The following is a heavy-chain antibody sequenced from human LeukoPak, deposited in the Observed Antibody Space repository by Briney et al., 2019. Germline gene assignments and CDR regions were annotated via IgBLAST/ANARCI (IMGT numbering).Heavy chain of an antibody. CDR1: GGSFSGYY. V-gene: IGHV4-34*01. J-gene: IGHJ5*02. D-gene: IGHD6-13*01. CDR3: ARKGGGQLVNTRRWFDP. CDR2: INHSGST. Sequence: SETLSLTCAVYGGSFSGYYWSWIRQPPGKGLEWIGEINHSGSTNYNPSLKSRVTISVDTSKKQFSLKLSSLTAADSAVYYCARKGGGQLVNTRRWFDPWGQGTLVTVSS.